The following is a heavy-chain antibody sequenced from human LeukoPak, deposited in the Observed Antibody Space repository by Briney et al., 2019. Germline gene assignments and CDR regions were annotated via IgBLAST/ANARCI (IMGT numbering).Heavy chain of an antibody. CDR2: ISAYNGNT. CDR3: ARDLLNYYDSSGYYPYYFDY. V-gene: IGHV1-18*01. D-gene: IGHD3-22*01. J-gene: IGHJ4*02. Sequence: GASVKVSCKASGYTFTSYGISWVRQAPGQGLEWMGWISAYNGNTNYAQKLQGRVTMTTDTSTSTAYMELRSLRSDDTAVYYCARDLLNYYDSSGYYPYYFDYWGQGTLVTVSS. CDR1: GYTFTSYG.